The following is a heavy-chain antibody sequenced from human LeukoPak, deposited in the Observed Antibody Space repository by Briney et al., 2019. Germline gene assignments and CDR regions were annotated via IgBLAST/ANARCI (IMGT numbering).Heavy chain of an antibody. J-gene: IGHJ4*02. D-gene: IGHD2-2*01. V-gene: IGHV4-30-2*01. CDR2: IYHSGST. Sequence: SETLSLTCTVSGGSISSGGYYWSWIRQPPGKGLEWIGYIYHSGSTYYNPSLKSRVTISVDRSKNQFSLKLSSVTAADTAVYYCAKQNRLRYCSSTSCFREFDYWGQGTLVTVSS. CDR1: GGSISSGGYY. CDR3: AKQNRLRYCSSTSCFREFDY.